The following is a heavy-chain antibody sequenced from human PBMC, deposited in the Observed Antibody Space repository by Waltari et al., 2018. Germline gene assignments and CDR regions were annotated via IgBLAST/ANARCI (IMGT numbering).Heavy chain of an antibody. CDR2: VSNSGST. D-gene: IGHD6-19*01. J-gene: IGHJ6*02. V-gene: IGHV4-59*01. Sequence: QVPLQESGPGLVKPSDHLSRTYTLSGTSISSYYWRSTRHPPGKGLDWIGFVSNSGSTNYTPSLKSRVTISLDTSNNQLSLKLSSMTAADTAVYYFARDLHILVAGTYYYAMDVWGLGTAVTVSS. CDR3: ARDLHILVAGTYYYAMDV. CDR1: GTSISSYY.